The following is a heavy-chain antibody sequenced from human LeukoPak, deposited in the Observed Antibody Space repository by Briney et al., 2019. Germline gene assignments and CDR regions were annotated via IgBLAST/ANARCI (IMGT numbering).Heavy chain of an antibody. CDR1: GYTFRYYW. CDR3: ARHEARVYSGSYFLDY. CDR2: IYPGDSDT. V-gene: IGHV5-51*01. J-gene: IGHJ4*02. D-gene: IGHD1-26*01. Sequence: GESLKISCTGSGYTFRYYWIGWVRQMPGKGLEWMGIIYPGDSDTRYSPSFQGQVTISADKSISTAYLQWSSLKASDTAMYYCARHEARVYSGSYFLDYWGQGTLVTVSS.